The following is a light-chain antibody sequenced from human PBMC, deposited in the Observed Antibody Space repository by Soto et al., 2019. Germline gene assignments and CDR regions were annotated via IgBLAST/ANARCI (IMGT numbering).Light chain of an antibody. V-gene: IGKV1-39*01. CDR3: QQSHSSPWT. J-gene: IGKJ1*01. CDR2: SAS. CDR1: QNIGFY. Sequence: DIQMTQSPSSLSASVGDRVTITCRASQNIGFYLNWYRQKPGKAPNLLIYSASSFESGVPSRFSGSGSGTEFNLTIGSLQPEDFATYYCQQSHSSPWTFGQGTKVQSK.